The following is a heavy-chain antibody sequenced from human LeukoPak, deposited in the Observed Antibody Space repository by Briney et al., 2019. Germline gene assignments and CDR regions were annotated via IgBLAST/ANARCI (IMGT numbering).Heavy chain of an antibody. CDR1: GYTFTGYY. V-gene: IGHV1-2*02. Sequence: ASVKVSCKASGYTFTGYYMHWVRQAPGQGLEWMGWINPNSGGTNYAQKFQGRVTMTRDTSISTAYMELGRLRSDDTAVYYCAREQYYYDSSGWIDYWGQGTLVTVSS. D-gene: IGHD3-22*01. CDR2: INPNSGGT. J-gene: IGHJ4*02. CDR3: AREQYYYDSSGWIDY.